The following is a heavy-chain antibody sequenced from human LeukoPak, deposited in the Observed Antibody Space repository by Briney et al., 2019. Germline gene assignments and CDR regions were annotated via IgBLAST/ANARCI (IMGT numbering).Heavy chain of an antibody. CDR3: ARDGYSYGVLGYYFDY. CDR2: ISSNGGST. V-gene: IGHV3-64*01. J-gene: IGHJ4*02. Sequence: GGSLRLSCAASGFTFSSYAMHWVRQAPGKGLEYVSAISSNGGSTYYANSVKGRFTISRDDAKNSLYLQMNSLRAEDTAVYYCARDGYSYGVLGYYFDYWGQGTLVTVSS. CDR1: GFTFSSYA. D-gene: IGHD5-18*01.